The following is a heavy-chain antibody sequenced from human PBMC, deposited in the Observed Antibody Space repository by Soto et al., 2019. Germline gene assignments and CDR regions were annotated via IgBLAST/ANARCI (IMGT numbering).Heavy chain of an antibody. CDR2: INPSNGTA. D-gene: IGHD2-15*01. CDR3: ARSCSGGSCYLIFDY. CDR1: GGTFSSYA. Sequence: GASVKVSCKDSGGTFSSYAISWVRQAPGQRLEWMGWINPSNGTANYAQKFQGRVTITGDESTSTAYMELSSLRSEDTAVYYCARSCSGGSCYLIFDYWGQGTLVTVSS. J-gene: IGHJ4*02. V-gene: IGHV1-69*13.